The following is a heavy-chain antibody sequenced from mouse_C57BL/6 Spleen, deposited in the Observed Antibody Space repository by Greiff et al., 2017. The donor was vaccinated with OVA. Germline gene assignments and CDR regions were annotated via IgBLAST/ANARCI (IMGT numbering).Heavy chain of an antibody. CDR1: GFTFSSYT. CDR3: ARQGVPSGFDY. CDR2: ISGGGGNT. V-gene: IGHV5-9*01. D-gene: IGHD6-1*01. Sequence: EVKLVESGGGLVKPGGSLKLSCAASGFTFSSYTMSWVRQTPEQRLEWVATISGGGGNTYYPDSVKGRFTISRDNATNTLDRQMSSLGSQDTALYYCARQGVPSGFDYWGQGTTLTVSS. J-gene: IGHJ2*01.